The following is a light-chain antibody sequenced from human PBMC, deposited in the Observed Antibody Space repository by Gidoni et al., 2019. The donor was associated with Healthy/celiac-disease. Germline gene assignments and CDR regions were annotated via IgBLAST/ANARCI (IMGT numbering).Light chain of an antibody. Sequence: DLQMNPAPSSLSASVGDRVTITCQASQDISNYLNWYQQKPGKAPKLLIYDASNLETGVPSRFSGSGSGTDFTFTISSLQPEDIATYYCQQYDNLPLTFGGXTKVEIK. CDR2: DAS. CDR3: QQYDNLPLT. CDR1: QDISNY. V-gene: IGKV1-33*01. J-gene: IGKJ4*01.